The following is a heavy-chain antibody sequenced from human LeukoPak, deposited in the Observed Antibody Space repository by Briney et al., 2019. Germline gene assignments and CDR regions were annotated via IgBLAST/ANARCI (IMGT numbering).Heavy chain of an antibody. J-gene: IGHJ6*02. CDR1: GGSISSSSYY. D-gene: IGHD6-19*01. Sequence: PSETLSLTCTVSGGSISSSSYYWGWIRQPPGKGLEWIGSIYYSGSTYYNASLKSRVTISVDTSKNQFSLRLSSVTAADTAVYYCASIKALAGTTYYYYGMDVWGQGTTVTISS. CDR3: ASIKALAGTTYYYYGMDV. CDR2: IYYSGST. V-gene: IGHV4-39*01.